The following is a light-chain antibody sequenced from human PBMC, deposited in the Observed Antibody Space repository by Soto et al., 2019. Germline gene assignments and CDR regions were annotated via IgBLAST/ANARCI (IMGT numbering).Light chain of an antibody. CDR3: QHYNSYSEA. V-gene: IGKV4-1*01. J-gene: IGKJ1*01. CDR2: KAS. Sequence: DIVMTQSADSLALSLCESSTINCKSSQSVLYSSNNKNYLAWYQQKPGKAPKLLIYKASTLKSGVPSRFSGSGSGTEFTLTISSLQPDDFATYYCQHYNSYSEAFGQGTKVDI. CDR1: QSVLYSSNNKNY.